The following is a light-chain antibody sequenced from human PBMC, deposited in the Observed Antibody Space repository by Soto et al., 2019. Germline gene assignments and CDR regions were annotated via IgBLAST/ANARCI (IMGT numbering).Light chain of an antibody. CDR1: QDITNY. CDR2: DSS. V-gene: IGKV1-33*01. J-gene: IGKJ5*01. CDR3: QQYDTLPLT. Sequence: DIQMTQSPSSLSASVGDRVSITCQASQDITNYLNWYQQKPGKAPELLIHDSSNLETGVPSRFSGSGPGTYFSFTISSLQPEDIATYYCQQYDTLPLTFGQGTRLEIK.